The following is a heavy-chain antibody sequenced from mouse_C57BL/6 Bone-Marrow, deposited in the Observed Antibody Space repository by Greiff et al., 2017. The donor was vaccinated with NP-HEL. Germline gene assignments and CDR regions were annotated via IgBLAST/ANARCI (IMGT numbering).Heavy chain of an antibody. Sequence: EVQLQQSGAELVRPGASVKLSCTASGFNIKDDYMHWVKQRPEQGLEWIGWIDPENGDTEYASKFQGKATITADTSSNTAYLHLSSLTSEDTAVYYCTTWRGGMDYWGQGTSVTVSS. V-gene: IGHV14-4*01. CDR3: TTWRGGMDY. CDR1: GFNIKDDY. J-gene: IGHJ4*01. CDR2: IDPENGDT.